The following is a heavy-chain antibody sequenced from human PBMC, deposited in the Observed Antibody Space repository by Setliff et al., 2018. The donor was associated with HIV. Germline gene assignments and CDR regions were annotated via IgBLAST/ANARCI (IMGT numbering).Heavy chain of an antibody. J-gene: IGHJ3*02. CDR3: ARETVRVALDI. CDR2: IYTSENT. V-gene: IGHV4-4*08. Sequence: SETLSLTCTVSGGSISSYYWSWIRQPPGKGLEWIGYIYTSENTNYNPSLKSRVTISLDTSKNHFSLRLSSVTAADTSVFYCARETVRVALDIWGPGTAVTVSS. CDR1: GGSISSYY.